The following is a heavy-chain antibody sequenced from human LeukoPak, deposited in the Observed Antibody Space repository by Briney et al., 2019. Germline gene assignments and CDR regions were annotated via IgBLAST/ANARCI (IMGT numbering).Heavy chain of an antibody. CDR3: ASDGAAAAAGTGY. D-gene: IGHD6-13*01. CDR2: INPNSGGT. CDR1: GYTFTGYY. J-gene: IGHJ4*02. Sequence: ASVKVSCKASGYTFTGYYMHWVRQAPGQGLEWMGWINPNSGGTNYAQKFQGRVTMTRDTSISTAYMELSRLRSGDTAVYYCASDGAAAAAGTGYWGQGTLVTVSS. V-gene: IGHV1-2*02.